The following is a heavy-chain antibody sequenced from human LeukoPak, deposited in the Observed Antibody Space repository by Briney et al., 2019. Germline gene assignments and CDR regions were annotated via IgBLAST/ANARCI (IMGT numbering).Heavy chain of an antibody. Sequence: GGSLRLSCAASGFTFSSYGMHWVRQAPGKGLEWVAVIWYDGSNKYYADSVKGRFTISRDNSKNTLYLQMNSLRAEDTAVYYCARDPPRKDCSSTSCYAGPRSNYYHYYGMDVWGKGTTVTVSS. D-gene: IGHD2-2*01. CDR2: IWYDGSNK. CDR1: GFTFSSYG. J-gene: IGHJ6*04. CDR3: ARDPPRKDCSSTSCYAGPRSNYYHYYGMDV. V-gene: IGHV3-33*01.